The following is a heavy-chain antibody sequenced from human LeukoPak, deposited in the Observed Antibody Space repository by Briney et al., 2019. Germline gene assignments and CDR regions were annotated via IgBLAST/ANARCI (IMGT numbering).Heavy chain of an antibody. J-gene: IGHJ4*02. V-gene: IGHV1-69*05. D-gene: IGHD1-26*01. CDR2: IIPIFGTA. Sequence: SVKVSCKASGGTFSSYAISWVRQAPGQGLEWMGGIIPIFGTANYAQKFQGRVTITTDESTSTAYMELSSLRSEDTAAYYCARGSYYGGGIDYWGQGTLVTVSS. CDR3: ARGSYYGGGIDY. CDR1: GGTFSSYA.